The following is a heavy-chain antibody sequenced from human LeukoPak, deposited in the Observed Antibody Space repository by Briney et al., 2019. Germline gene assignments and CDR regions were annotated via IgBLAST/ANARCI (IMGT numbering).Heavy chain of an antibody. J-gene: IGHJ5*02. D-gene: IGHD2-2*01. CDR1: GGTFSSYA. V-gene: IGHV1-69*05. Sequence: SVKVPCKASGGTFSSYAISWVRQAPGQGLEWMGRIIPIFGTANYAQKFQGRVTITTDESTSTAYMELSSLRSEDTAVYYCARDRPGYCSSTSCPNWFDPWGQGTLVTVSS. CDR3: ARDRPGYCSSTSCPNWFDP. CDR2: IIPIFGTA.